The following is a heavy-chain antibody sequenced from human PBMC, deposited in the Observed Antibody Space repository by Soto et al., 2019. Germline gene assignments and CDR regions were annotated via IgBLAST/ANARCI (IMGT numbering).Heavy chain of an antibody. CDR1: GGSISSSNW. Sequence: QVQLQESGPGLVKPSGTLSLTCAVSGGSISSSNWWSWVRQPPGKGLEWIGEIYHRGSTNYNPSLKSRVTILVDKSKHQLSLKLSSVTAAETAVYYCARVVGGYYYGMDVWGQGTTVTVSS. V-gene: IGHV4-4*02. CDR2: IYHRGST. CDR3: ARVVGGYYYGMDV. J-gene: IGHJ6*02. D-gene: IGHD2-2*01.